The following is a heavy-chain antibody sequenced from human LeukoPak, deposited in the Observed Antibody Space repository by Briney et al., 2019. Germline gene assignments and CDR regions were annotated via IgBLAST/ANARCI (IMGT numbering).Heavy chain of an antibody. Sequence: ASVKVSSMASRYTLRAYELAGGPQAPGKGLEWMGWISHYNGKTNYAQKFQGRVTMTTDTSTSTDYIELWSLRPDDTAVYYCARGENGQVDYWGQGTLVTVSS. V-gene: IGHV1-18*01. CDR2: ISHYNGKT. CDR3: ARGENGQVDY. J-gene: IGHJ4*02. CDR1: RYTLRAYE.